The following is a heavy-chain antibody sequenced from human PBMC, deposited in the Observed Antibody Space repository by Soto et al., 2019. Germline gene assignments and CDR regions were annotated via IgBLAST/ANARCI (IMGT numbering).Heavy chain of an antibody. CDR3: ARGSVHFYDNSFDY. V-gene: IGHV3-7*03. Sequence: GGSLRLSSGASGLSLIPYWMCCVRQALGKGLEWVANINVDGTERNYVDSVRGRFTISRDNAQNSVCLQMNSLRAEDMAVYFCARGSVHFYDNSFDYLGQGP. D-gene: IGHD3-22*01. CDR1: GLSLIPYW. J-gene: IGHJ4*02. CDR2: INVDGTER.